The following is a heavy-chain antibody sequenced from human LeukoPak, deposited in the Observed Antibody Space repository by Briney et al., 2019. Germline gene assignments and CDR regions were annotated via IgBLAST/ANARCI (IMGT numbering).Heavy chain of an antibody. CDR2: ISAYNGNT. V-gene: IGHV1-18*01. J-gene: IGHJ4*02. CDR1: GSTFTSYG. Sequence: ASVKLSRKASGSTFTSYGFSWVRQAPAQGLEWMGWISAYNGNTNYAQELQGRVTMTTDTSTSTAYMELGSLRSDDTAVYYCARHSRSWTKSLDYWGQGTLVTVSS. CDR3: ARHSRSWTKSLDY. D-gene: IGHD6-13*01.